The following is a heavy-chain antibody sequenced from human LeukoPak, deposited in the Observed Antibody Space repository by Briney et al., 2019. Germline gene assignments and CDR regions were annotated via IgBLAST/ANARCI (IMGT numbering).Heavy chain of an antibody. CDR1: GYTFSSYW. D-gene: IGHD2-8*01. V-gene: IGHV5-51*01. J-gene: IGHJ6*03. CDR2: IYPDDSDT. Sequence: GESLKISCKGSGYTFSSYWIGWVRQMPGKGLEWMGIIYPDDSDTRYSPSFQGQVTISADKSISTAYLQWSSLKASDTAMYYCARLAYCSNDVCYSNYYYSMDVWGKGTMVTVSS. CDR3: ARLAYCSNDVCYSNYYYSMDV.